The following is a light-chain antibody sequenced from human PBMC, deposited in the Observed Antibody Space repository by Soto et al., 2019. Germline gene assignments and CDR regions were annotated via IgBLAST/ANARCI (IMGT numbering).Light chain of an antibody. Sequence: DIQMTQSPSSLSASVGDRVTMTCRASQSISYYLNWYQQKPGKAPNLLIYAASTLQSGGPSRFSGSGSGTDFTLTISSLQPEDFATYFCQQSYTSLMTTFGQGTKLEIK. CDR3: QQSYTSLMTT. CDR1: QSISYY. CDR2: AAS. J-gene: IGKJ2*01. V-gene: IGKV1-39*01.